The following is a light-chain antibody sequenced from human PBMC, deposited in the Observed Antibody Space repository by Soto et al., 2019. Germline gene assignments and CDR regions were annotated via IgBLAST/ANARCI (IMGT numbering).Light chain of an antibody. CDR2: DTS. J-gene: IGKJ3*01. Sequence: EIVVTQSPATLSVSPGERVTLSCRASQSVSSSLAWYQQRPGQAPRLLIYDTSTRAAGIAARFSGSGSGTEFTLTISSLQSEDSAVYYCQQYNSYPFTFGPGTKVDIK. CDR1: QSVSSS. CDR3: QQYNSYPFT. V-gene: IGKV3-15*01.